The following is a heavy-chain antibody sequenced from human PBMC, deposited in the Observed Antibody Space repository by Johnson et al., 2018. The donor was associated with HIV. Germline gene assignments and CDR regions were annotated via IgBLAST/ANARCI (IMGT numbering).Heavy chain of an antibody. D-gene: IGHD2-2*01. V-gene: IGHV3-53*01. CDR2: LYRDGRP. CDR3: ARRCSSSSCSHGAFDI. CDR1: GFTVSSTY. J-gene: IGHJ3*02. Sequence: VLLVESGGGLVKPGGSLRLSCAASGFTVSSTYMSWVRQAPGKGLEWLSVLYRDGRPYHADSGKGRFTTSRDGSKNTLFLQMNSLRAEDTAVYYCARRCSSSSCSHGAFDIWGQGTVVTVSS.